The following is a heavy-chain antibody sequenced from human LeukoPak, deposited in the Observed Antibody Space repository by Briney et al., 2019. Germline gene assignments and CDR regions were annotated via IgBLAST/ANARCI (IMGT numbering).Heavy chain of an antibody. Sequence: GSLRLSCAASGFTFSGFWMSWVRQAPGKGLEWIGYIYYSGSTNYNPSLKSRLTISVDASKNQFSLKLSSVTATDTAVYYCASLTTVTQGYFDSWGQGTLVTVSS. CDR2: IYYSGST. J-gene: IGHJ4*02. CDR1: GFTFSGFW. D-gene: IGHD4-17*01. V-gene: IGHV4-59*08. CDR3: ASLTTVTQGYFDS.